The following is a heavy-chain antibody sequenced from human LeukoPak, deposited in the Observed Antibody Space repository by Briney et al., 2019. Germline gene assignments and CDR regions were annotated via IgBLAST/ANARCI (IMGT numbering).Heavy chain of an antibody. J-gene: IGHJ4*02. CDR2: IKTDGSTT. V-gene: IGHV3-74*01. Sequence: GGSLRLSCAASGFTFSAYWMHWVRQAPGKGLVWVSRIKTDGSTTNYADSVKGRFTISRGNAKNTLYLQMSSLRAEDTAIYYCTGGGSSGSPRGLDYWGRGTLVTVSS. CDR3: TGGGSSGSPRGLDY. CDR1: GFTFSAYW. D-gene: IGHD6-19*01.